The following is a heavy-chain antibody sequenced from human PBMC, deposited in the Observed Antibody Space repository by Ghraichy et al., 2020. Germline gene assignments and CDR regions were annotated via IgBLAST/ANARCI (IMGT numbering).Heavy chain of an antibody. CDR1: GFPFSRYG. CDR2: SSPDKETN. V-gene: IGHV3-33*05. Sequence: GGSLRLSCKGSGFPFSRYGFHWVRRAPGKGLEWVAFSSPDKETNFYADFVRGRFTISRDDSKRTLFLRMNNLGREDTGMYYCARGDDGGPDSWGTGTQV. J-gene: IGHJ4*03. CDR3: ARGDDGGPDS. D-gene: IGHD3-16*01.